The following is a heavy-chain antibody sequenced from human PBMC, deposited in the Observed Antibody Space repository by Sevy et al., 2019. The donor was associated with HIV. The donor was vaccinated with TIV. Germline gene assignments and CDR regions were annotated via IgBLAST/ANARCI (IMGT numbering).Heavy chain of an antibody. CDR3: ARDRRFCGNECYLYYYYGMDV. CDR1: GFNFNDNY. CDR2: IHADGSS. Sequence: GGSLRLSCAASGFNFNDNYMTWVRQAPGKGLEWVSIIHADGSSYYADSVKGRFTMSRDDSKNIVNLQMNSLRADDTAVYYCARDRRFCGNECYLYYYYGMDVWGQGTAVTVSS. V-gene: IGHV3-53*01. D-gene: IGHD3-16*02. J-gene: IGHJ6*02.